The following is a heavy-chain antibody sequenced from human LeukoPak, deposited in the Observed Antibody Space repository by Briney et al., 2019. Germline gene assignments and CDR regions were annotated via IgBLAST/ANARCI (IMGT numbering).Heavy chain of an antibody. D-gene: IGHD4-17*01. CDR2: ISGSGGST. J-gene: IGHJ1*01. Sequence: GGTLRLSCAASGFTFSSYGMSWVRQTPVKGLEWVSVISGSGGSTYYADSVKGRFTISRVNSKNTLYLQMNSLRAEDTAVYYCAKENYGDSTGGRFQHWGQGTLVTVSS. CDR1: GFTFSSYG. CDR3: AKENYGDSTGGRFQH. V-gene: IGHV3-23*01.